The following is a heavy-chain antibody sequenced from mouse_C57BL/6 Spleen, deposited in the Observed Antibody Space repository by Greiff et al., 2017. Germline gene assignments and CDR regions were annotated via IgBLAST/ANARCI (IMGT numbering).Heavy chain of an antibody. J-gene: IGHJ4*01. CDR2: IRNKANGYTT. CDR3: ASSYGNYGYYAMDY. V-gene: IGHV7-3*01. CDR1: GFTFTDYY. Sequence: EVQVVESGGGLVQPGGSLSLSCAASGFTFTDYYMSWVRQPPGKALEWLGFIRNKANGYTTEYSASVKGRFTISRDNSQSILYLQMNALRAEDSAAYYCASSYGNYGYYAMDYWGQGTSVTVSS. D-gene: IGHD2-1*01.